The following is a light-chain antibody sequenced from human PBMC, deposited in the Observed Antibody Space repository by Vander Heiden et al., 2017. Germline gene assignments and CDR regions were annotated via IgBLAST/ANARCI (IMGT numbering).Light chain of an antibody. Sequence: SALTQPPPVSGSPGQSSTISCTGTSSDVGGYTYGSCSHQHPGKAPKLMIYYVSNRPSGVSNRFSGSKSGNTASLTISGLQAEEETDYYCSSYTSSSTLEGVFGTGTKVTVL. CDR2: YVS. CDR3: SSYTSSSTLEGV. CDR1: SSDVGGYTY. J-gene: IGLJ1*01. V-gene: IGLV2-14*03.